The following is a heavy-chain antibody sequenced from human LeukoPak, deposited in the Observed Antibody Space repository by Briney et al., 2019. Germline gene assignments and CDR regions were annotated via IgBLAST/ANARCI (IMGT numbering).Heavy chain of an antibody. D-gene: IGHD3-22*01. CDR1: GYSFTSYW. Sequence: GESLKISCKGSGYSFTSYWIGWVRQMPGKGLEWMGIIYPGDSDTRYSPSFQGQVTISADKSISTAHLQWSSLKASDTAMYYCARQGASYDSSGYPLGLYYGMDVWGPRDHGHRLL. V-gene: IGHV5-51*01. CDR2: IYPGDSDT. CDR3: ARQGASYDSSGYPLGLYYGMDV. J-gene: IGHJ6*01.